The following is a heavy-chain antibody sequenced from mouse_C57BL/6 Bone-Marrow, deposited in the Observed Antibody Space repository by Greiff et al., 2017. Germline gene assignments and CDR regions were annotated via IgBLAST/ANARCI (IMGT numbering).Heavy chain of an antibody. CDR3: TEQYWFAY. J-gene: IGHJ3*01. CDR1: GFTFSNYW. Sequence: EVQVVESGGGLVQPGGSMKLSCVASGFTFSNYWMNWVRQSPEKGLEWVAQIRLKSDNYATHYAESVKGRFTISRDDSNSSVYLQMNNLRAEDTGIYYCTEQYWFAYWGQGTLVTVSA. CDR2: IRLKSDNYAT. V-gene: IGHV6-3*01.